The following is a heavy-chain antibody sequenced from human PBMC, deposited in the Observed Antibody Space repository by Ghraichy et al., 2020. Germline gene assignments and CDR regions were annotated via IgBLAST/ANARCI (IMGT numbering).Heavy chain of an antibody. CDR1: GGSFSGYY. J-gene: IGHJ6*03. CDR3: ARGRMFVSSRGDYFFYYMDV. Sequence: SETLSLTCAVYGGSFSGYYWSWIRQPPGKGLEWIGEITHRGSANCNPSLKSRVTMSLDTSRNQFSLNLSSVTAADTAVYFCARGRMFVSSRGDYFFYYMDVWGKGTTVTVSS. D-gene: IGHD6-6*01. CDR2: ITHRGSA. V-gene: IGHV4-34*01.